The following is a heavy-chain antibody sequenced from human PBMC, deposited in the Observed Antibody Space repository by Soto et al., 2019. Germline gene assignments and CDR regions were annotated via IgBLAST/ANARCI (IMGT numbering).Heavy chain of an antibody. CDR1: GGSISSGGYY. D-gene: IGHD3-16*02. V-gene: IGHV4-31*03. CDR3: ARERGYEYVWGSYRYTGGVDY. CDR2: IYYSGST. J-gene: IGHJ4*02. Sequence: QVQLQESGPGLVKPSQTLSLTCTVSGGSISSGGYYWSWIRQHPGKVLEWIGYIYYSGSTYYNPSLKSRVTISVDTSKNQFSLKLSSVTAADTAVYYCARERGYEYVWGSYRYTGGVDYWGQGTLVTVSS.